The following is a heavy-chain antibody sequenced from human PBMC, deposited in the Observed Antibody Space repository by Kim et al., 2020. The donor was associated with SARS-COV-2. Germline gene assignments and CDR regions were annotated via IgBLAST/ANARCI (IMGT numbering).Heavy chain of an antibody. CDR3: ARDENYGSGWNGFDP. Sequence: QKCQGRVTITADESTSTAYMELSSLRSEDTAVYYCARDENYGSGWNGFDPWGQGTLVTVSS. D-gene: IGHD3-10*01. V-gene: IGHV1-69*01. J-gene: IGHJ5*02.